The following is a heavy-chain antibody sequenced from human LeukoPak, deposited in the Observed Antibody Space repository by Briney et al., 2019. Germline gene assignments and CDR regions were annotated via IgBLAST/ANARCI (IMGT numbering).Heavy chain of an antibody. Sequence: SETLSLTCTVSGASIRSYYWSWIRQPPGKGLEWIAYMYYTESPNYNPSPESRVSMSGDSSRNQFSLKLNSVTAADTAVYYCARSYDTNNRQRFDYWGQGILVTVSP. CDR1: GASIRSYY. CDR3: ARSYDTNNRQRFDY. CDR2: MYYTESP. V-gene: IGHV4-59*08. J-gene: IGHJ4*02. D-gene: IGHD3-10*01.